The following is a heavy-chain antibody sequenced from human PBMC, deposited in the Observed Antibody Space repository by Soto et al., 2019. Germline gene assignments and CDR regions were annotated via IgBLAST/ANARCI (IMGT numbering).Heavy chain of an antibody. Sequence: QVQLVESGGGVVQPGRSLRLSCAASGFTFSSYGMHWVRQAPGKGLEWVAVISYDGSNKYYADSVKGRFTISRDNSKNPLYLQMSSLRAEDGAVDYRAKGCRYSGGEPLRGAFDIGGRGTMVTVSS. CDR3: AKGCRYSGGEPLRGAFDI. V-gene: IGHV3-30*18. CDR1: GFTFSSYG. J-gene: IGHJ3*02. D-gene: IGHD1-26*01. CDR2: ISYDGSNK.